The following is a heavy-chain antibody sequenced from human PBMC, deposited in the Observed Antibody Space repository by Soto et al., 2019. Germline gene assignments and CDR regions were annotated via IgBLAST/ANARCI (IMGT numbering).Heavy chain of an antibody. Sequence: GASVKVSCKASGYTFTDYNIQWVRQATGQGLEWMGWMNPNSGNTGYAQKFQGRVTMTRNTSISTAYMELSSLRSEDTAVYYCARERSAAGTGWFDPWGQGTLVTVSS. J-gene: IGHJ5*02. CDR3: ARERSAAGTGWFDP. CDR2: MNPNSGNT. D-gene: IGHD6-13*01. CDR1: GYTFTDYN. V-gene: IGHV1-8*02.